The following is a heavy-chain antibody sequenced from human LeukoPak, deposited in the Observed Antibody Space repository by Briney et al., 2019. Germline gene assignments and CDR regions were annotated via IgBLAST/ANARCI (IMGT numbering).Heavy chain of an antibody. J-gene: IGHJ5*02. D-gene: IGHD1-26*01. CDR2: IIPIFGTA. Sequence: SVKVSCKASGGTFSSYAISWVRQAPGQGLEWMGGIIPIFGTANYAQKFQGRVTITADESTSTAYMELSGLRSEDTAVYYCARGGFGLGVGATRGLNWFDPWGQGTLVTVSS. CDR1: GGTFSSYA. V-gene: IGHV1-69*01. CDR3: ARGGFGLGVGATRGLNWFDP.